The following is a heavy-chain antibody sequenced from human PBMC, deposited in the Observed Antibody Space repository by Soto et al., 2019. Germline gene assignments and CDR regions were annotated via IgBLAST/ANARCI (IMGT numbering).Heavy chain of an antibody. CDR2: INPNSGGT. D-gene: IGHD6-19*01. V-gene: IGHV1-2*04. Sequence: ASVKVSCKASGYTLTGYYMHWLRQAPGQGLEWMGWINPNSGGTNYAQKFQGWVTMTRDTSISTAYMELSRLRSDDTAVYYCARSESPSSGWTYYFDYWGQGTLVTVSS. J-gene: IGHJ4*02. CDR1: GYTLTGYY. CDR3: ARSESPSSGWTYYFDY.